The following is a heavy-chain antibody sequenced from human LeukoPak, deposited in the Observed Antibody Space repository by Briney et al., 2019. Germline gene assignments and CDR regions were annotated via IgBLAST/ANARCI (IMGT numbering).Heavy chain of an antibody. CDR2: ISYDGSNK. CDR1: GFTFRSYA. D-gene: IGHD6-25*01. CDR3: ARDSGNSYFDY. J-gene: IGHJ4*02. Sequence: GGSLRLSCEASGFTFRSYAIHWVRQAPGKGLEWVAVISYDGSNKYYADSVKGRFTISRDNSKNTLYLQMNSLRAEDTAVYYCARDSGNSYFDYWGQGTLVTVSS. V-gene: IGHV3-30*01.